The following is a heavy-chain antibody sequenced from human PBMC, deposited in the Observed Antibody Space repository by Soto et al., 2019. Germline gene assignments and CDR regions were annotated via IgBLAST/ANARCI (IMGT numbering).Heavy chain of an antibody. D-gene: IGHD1-26*01. CDR3: AIELGFCRLGTCVREWFDP. CDR2: VSGDNGNT. V-gene: IGHV1-18*01. CDR1: GYTFSSHG. J-gene: IGHJ5*02. Sequence: QVQLVQSGAEVKKPGTSVKVSCTASGYTFSSHGISWVRQAPGQGLQWIGWVSGDNGNTNYAQSLQGRVTMTTDTATMTGHMALSSLRPNAAAVYYWAIELGFCRLGTCVREWFDPWGQGTMVIVSS.